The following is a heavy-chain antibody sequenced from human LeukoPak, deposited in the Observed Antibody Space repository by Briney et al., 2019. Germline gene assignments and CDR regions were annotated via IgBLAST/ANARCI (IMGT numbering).Heavy chain of an antibody. CDR3: ARDPVGTTKGGVAY. Sequence: GGSLRLSCAAAGFIVSGNYMSWVRQAPGKGLEWESIIYSGGSTYYEDCVRGRFIISRDSSKNTVYLQMKSWRGDDTAVYYCARDPVGTTKGGVAYWGQGTLVTVSS. CDR1: GFIVSGNY. V-gene: IGHV3-66*01. J-gene: IGHJ4*02. CDR2: IYSGGST. D-gene: IGHD1-26*01.